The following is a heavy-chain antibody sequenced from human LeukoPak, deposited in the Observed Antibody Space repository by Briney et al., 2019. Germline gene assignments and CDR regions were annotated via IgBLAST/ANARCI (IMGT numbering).Heavy chain of an antibody. V-gene: IGHV4-4*07. J-gene: IGHJ3*02. Sequence: SETLSLTCTVSGGSISSYYWSWIRQPAGKGLEWIGRIYTSGSTNYNPSLKSRVTMSVDTSKNQFSLKLSSVTAADTAVYYCAKEWGYEWELLSFAFDIWGQGTMVTVSS. CDR1: GGSISSYY. CDR3: AKEWGYEWELLSFAFDI. D-gene: IGHD1-26*01. CDR2: IYTSGST.